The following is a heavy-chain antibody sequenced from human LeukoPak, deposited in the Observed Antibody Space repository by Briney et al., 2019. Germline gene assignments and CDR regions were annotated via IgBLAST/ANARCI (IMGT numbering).Heavy chain of an antibody. CDR2: INHSGST. Sequence: NTSETLSLTCAVYGGSFSGYYWSWIRQPPGKGLEWIGEINHSGSTNHNPSLKSRVTISVGTSKSQFSLKLSSVTAADTAVYYCARATNYDFWSGYFYYFDYWGQGTLVTVSS. V-gene: IGHV4-34*01. CDR1: GGSFSGYY. J-gene: IGHJ4*02. CDR3: ARATNYDFWSGYFYYFDY. D-gene: IGHD3-3*01.